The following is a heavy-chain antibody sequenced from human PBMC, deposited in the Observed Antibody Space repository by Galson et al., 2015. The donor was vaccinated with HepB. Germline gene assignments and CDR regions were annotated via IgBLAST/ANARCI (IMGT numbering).Heavy chain of an antibody. CDR3: ATERELTMGLD. D-gene: IGHD5-24*01. J-gene: IGHJ4*02. CDR2: IIPMYGTT. V-gene: IGHV1-69*06. Sequence: SVKVSCKAAGGIFTTYAISWVRQAPRQGLEWMRSIIPMYGTTNYAQKFQGRVTFSADKPTSTVYMDLGSLRSEDTAVYYCATERELTMGLDWGQGTLVTVSS. CDR1: GGIFTTYA.